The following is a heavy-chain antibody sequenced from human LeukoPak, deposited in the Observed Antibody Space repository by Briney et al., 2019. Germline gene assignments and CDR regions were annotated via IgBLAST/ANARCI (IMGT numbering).Heavy chain of an antibody. CDR3: ARGFSTMVRGVPPRWKLDY. J-gene: IGHJ4*02. CDR2: INPNSGGT. CDR1: GYTFTAYY. V-gene: IGHV1-2*02. Sequence: GASVKVSCKASGYTFTAYYMHWVRQAPGQGLEWMGWINPNSGGTNYAQKFQGRVTMTRDTSISTAYMDLSRLRSDYTAVYYCARGFSTMVRGVPPRWKLDYWGQGTLVTVSS. D-gene: IGHD3-10*01.